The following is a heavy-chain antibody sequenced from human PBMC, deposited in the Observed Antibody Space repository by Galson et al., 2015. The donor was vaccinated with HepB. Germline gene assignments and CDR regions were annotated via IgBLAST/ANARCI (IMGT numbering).Heavy chain of an antibody. V-gene: IGHV3-23*01. CDR2: ITPSGDNT. Sequence: SLRLSCAASGFTFSYYAMTWVRQAPGKGLEWISAITPSGDNTYSAASMKGRFTISRDNSRNTLFLQMNSLRADDTAIYFCAKVFPEKTDGWYRQALYYFDSWGQGTRVTVSS. CDR3: AKVFPEKTDGWYRQALYYFDS. CDR1: GFTFSYYA. D-gene: IGHD6-19*01. J-gene: IGHJ4*02.